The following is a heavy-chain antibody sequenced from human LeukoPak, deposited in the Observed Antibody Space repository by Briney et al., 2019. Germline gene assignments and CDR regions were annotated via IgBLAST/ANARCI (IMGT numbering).Heavy chain of an antibody. J-gene: IGHJ4*02. V-gene: IGHV4-59*08. CDR1: GGSISSYY. Sequence: PETLSLTCTVSGGSISSYYWSWIRQPPGKGLEWIGYIYYSGSTNYNPSLKSRVTISVDTSKNQFSLKLSSVTAADTAVYYCARHGIPEDTAMVFGYWGQGTLVTVSS. CDR3: ARHGIPEDTAMVFGY. CDR2: IYYSGST. D-gene: IGHD5-18*01.